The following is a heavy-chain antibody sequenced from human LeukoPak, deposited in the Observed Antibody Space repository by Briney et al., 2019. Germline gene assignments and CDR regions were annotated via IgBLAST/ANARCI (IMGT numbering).Heavy chain of an antibody. CDR1: GFTFSDYY. CDR3: ALGELSNPFDY. D-gene: IGHD3-10*01. CDR2: INSDGSST. Sequence: GGSLRLFCAASGFTFSDYYMSWIRQAPGKGLVWVSRINSDGSSTSYADSVKGRFTISRDNAKNSLYLQMNSLRAEDAAVYYCALGELSNPFDYWGQGTLVTVSS. J-gene: IGHJ4*02. V-gene: IGHV3-74*01.